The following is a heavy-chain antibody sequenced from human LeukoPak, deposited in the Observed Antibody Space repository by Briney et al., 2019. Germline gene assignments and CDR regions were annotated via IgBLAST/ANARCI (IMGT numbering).Heavy chain of an antibody. J-gene: IGHJ3*02. Sequence: GGSLRLSCAASGFSFSSYNMNWVRQAPGKGLEWVSSITSSSTYTFYADSVKGRFTISRDNGRNSLYLQMNSLRAEDTAVYYCAKELLVRGVSDAFDIWGQGTMVTVSS. CDR3: AKELLVRGVSDAFDI. CDR1: GFSFSSYN. D-gene: IGHD3-10*01. V-gene: IGHV3-21*04. CDR2: ITSSSTYT.